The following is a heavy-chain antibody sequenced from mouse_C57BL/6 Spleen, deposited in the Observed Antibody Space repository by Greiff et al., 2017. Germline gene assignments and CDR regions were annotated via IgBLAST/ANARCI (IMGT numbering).Heavy chain of an antibody. CDR3: ARGGMLTDYYGSSYEGFDY. Sequence: VQLQQPGAELVRPGASVKLSCKASGYTFTDYYINWVKQRPGQGLEWIARIYPGSGNPYYNEKFKGKATLTAEKSSSTAYMQLSSLTSEDSAVYFGARGGMLTDYYGSSYEGFDYWGQGTTLTVSS. CDR1: GYTFTDYY. CDR2: IYPGSGNP. V-gene: IGHV1-76*01. D-gene: IGHD1-1*01. J-gene: IGHJ2*01.